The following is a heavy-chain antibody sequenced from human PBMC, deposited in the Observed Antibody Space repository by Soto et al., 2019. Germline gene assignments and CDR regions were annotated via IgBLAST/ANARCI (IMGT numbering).Heavy chain of an antibody. Sequence: SETLSLTCSVSGDSISTVDYFWAWIRQPPGQALEYIGYIYKSTTTYYNPSFESRVPISLDTSKSQFSLTVTSVTAADTAVYFCARGRYCLTGRCFPNWFDSWGQGTLVTVSS. CDR2: IYKSTTT. CDR3: ARGRYCLTGRCFPNWFDS. D-gene: IGHD2-15*01. J-gene: IGHJ5*01. V-gene: IGHV4-30-4*01. CDR1: GDSISTVDYF.